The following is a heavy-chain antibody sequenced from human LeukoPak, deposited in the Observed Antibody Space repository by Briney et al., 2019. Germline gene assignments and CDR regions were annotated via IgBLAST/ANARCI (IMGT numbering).Heavy chain of an antibody. CDR1: GFTFSSYS. V-gene: IGHV3-21*01. D-gene: IGHD1-26*01. CDR2: ISATTSYI. J-gene: IGHJ4*02. CDR3: ARELKSGAF. Sequence: GGSLRLSCAASGFTFSSYSMNWARQAPGKGLECVSSISATTSYIFYADSVKGRFTISRDNAKNSLYLQMRSLRAEDTAVYYCARELKSGAFWGQGTLVTVSS.